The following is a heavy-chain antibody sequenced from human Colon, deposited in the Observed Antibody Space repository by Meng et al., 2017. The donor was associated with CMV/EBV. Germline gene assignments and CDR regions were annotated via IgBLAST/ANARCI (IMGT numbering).Heavy chain of an antibody. D-gene: IGHD6-19*01. Sequence: GSLRLSCNVSGGSVNSGSDYWTWIRQPPGKGLEWIGYISYSGNTNYNPSLKSRLTIEMDTSRNQFSLKLTSVSAADTAMYYCAGETSGWSTGIDYWGQGTLVTVSS. V-gene: IGHV4-61*01. J-gene: IGHJ4*02. CDR2: ISYSGNT. CDR1: GGSVNSGSDY. CDR3: AGETSGWSTGIDY.